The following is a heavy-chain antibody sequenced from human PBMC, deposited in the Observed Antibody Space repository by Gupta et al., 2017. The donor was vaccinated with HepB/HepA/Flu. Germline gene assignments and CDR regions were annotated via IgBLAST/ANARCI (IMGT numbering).Heavy chain of an antibody. D-gene: IGHD3-22*01. CDR3: AKDASAKTYYYDSSGYSRMFY. CDR2: ISGSGGST. Sequence: EVQLLESGGGLVQPGGSLRLSCAASGFTFSSYAMSWVRQAPGKGLEWVSAISGSGGSTYYADSVKGRFTISRDNSKNTLYLQMNSLRAEDTAVYYCAKDASAKTYYYDSSGYSRMFYWGQGTLVTVSS. V-gene: IGHV3-23*01. CDR1: GFTFSSYA. J-gene: IGHJ4*02.